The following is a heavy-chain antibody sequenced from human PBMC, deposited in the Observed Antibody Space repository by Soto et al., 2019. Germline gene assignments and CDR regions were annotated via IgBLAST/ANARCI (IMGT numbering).Heavy chain of an antibody. Sequence: GGSLRLSCAASGFNFSSYDMHWVRQVPGKGLEWVSAIGTGHDTYYPGSVKGRFTLSRENAKNSLYLQMNSLRAGDTAVYYCAREAAGTPFLIDYRGQGTLVTVSS. J-gene: IGHJ4*02. CDR1: GFNFSSYD. CDR3: AREAAGTPFLIDY. V-gene: IGHV3-13*01. CDR2: IGTGHDT. D-gene: IGHD6-19*01.